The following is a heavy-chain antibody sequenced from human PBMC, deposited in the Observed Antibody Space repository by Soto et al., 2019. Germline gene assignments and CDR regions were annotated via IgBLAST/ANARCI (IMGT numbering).Heavy chain of an antibody. D-gene: IGHD2-15*01. J-gene: IGHJ3*02. CDR2: ISSSGTGI. CDR3: ARAYSDAFEI. Sequence: QVQLVESGGGLVKPGGSLRLSCAASGFTFRDYYMTWIRQAPGKGLEWVSYISSSGTGIYYADSVKGRFTISRDNAKNSLYLQMSSLRAEDTAMYYCARAYSDAFEIWGQGTMVTVSS. V-gene: IGHV3-11*01. CDR1: GFTFRDYY.